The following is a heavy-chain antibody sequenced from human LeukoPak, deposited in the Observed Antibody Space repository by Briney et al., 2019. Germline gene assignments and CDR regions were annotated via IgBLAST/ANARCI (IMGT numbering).Heavy chain of an antibody. CDR3: ARAFTIFGVVDV. D-gene: IGHD3-3*01. J-gene: IGHJ3*01. V-gene: IGHV4-61*01. Sequence: SGTPSPPCTVSCGSVNNGSYYLGWIRQAPGKGLGGIGYVYYSGSANYNPSLKNRVTISVDTSKNQFSLKLSSVTAADTAVYYCARAFTIFGVVDVWGQGTTVTVSS. CDR2: VYYSGSA. CDR1: CGSVNNGSYY.